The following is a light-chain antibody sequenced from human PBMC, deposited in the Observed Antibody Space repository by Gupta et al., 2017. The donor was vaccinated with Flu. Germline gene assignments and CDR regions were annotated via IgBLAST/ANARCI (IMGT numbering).Light chain of an antibody. CDR1: QSLLHANGRHY. CDR3: MQDLQAVT. CDR2: LAS. V-gene: IGKV2-28*01. Sequence: DIVMTQSQLSLSVTPGESASISCKSSQSLLHANGRHYLDWYVQKPGQSPQLLIYLASNLACGVSDRFSGSGAGTEFTLKISRGEAEDVGVYYIMQDLQAVTFGGGTRVEIK. J-gene: IGKJ4*01.